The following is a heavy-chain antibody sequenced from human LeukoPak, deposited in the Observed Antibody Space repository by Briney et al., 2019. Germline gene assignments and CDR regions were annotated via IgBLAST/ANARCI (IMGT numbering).Heavy chain of an antibody. CDR1: GFTFGSYA. CDR3: AKDSRITMIVVVIPYYFDY. Sequence: GGSLRLSCAASGFTFGSYAMSWVRQAPGKGLEWVSAISGSGGSTYYADSVKGRFTISRDNSKNTLYLQMNSLRAEDTAVYYCAKDSRITMIVVVIPYYFDYWGQGTLVTVSS. CDR2: ISGSGGST. V-gene: IGHV3-23*01. D-gene: IGHD3-22*01. J-gene: IGHJ4*02.